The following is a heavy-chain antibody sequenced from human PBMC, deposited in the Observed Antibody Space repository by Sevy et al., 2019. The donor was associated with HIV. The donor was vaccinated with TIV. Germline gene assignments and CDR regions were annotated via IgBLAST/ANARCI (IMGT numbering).Heavy chain of an antibody. CDR1: GLTFRSHA. V-gene: IGHV3-30-3*01. CDR2: ISYDGAVR. CDR3: AREAGYSTKNDAFAF. D-gene: IGHD2-8*01. J-gene: IGHJ3*01. Sequence: GGSLRLSCAASGLTFRSHAMHWVRQAPGKGLEWVTVISYDGAVRDYGESVKGRFTVSRDNSKNTLYLQMNSLRPDDTAVYYCAREAGYSTKNDAFAFWGQGTMVTVSS.